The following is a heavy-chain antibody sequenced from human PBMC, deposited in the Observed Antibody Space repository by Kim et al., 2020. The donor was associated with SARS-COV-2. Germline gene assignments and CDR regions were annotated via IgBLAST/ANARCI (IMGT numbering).Heavy chain of an antibody. CDR3: ARDVIYYYDSSGSGRWFDP. V-gene: IGHV1-69*13. J-gene: IGHJ5*02. D-gene: IGHD3-22*01. CDR2: IIPIFGTA. Sequence: SVKVSCKASGGTFSSYAISWVRQAPGQGLEWMGGIIPIFGTANYAQKFQGRVTITADESTSTAYMELSSLRSEDTAVYYCARDVIYYYDSSGSGRWFDPWGQGTLVTVSS. CDR1: GGTFSSYA.